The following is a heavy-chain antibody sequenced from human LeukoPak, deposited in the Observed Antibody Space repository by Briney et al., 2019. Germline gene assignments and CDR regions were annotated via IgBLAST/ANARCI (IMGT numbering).Heavy chain of an antibody. V-gene: IGHV4-59*12. CDR1: GGSISSYY. D-gene: IGHD3-10*01. CDR2: IYYSGST. J-gene: IGHJ4*02. CDR3: ARGVYGSVKGGLDY. Sequence: SETLSLTCTVSGGSISSYYWSWIRQPPGKGLEWIGYIYYSGSTYYNPSLKSRVIISVDTSKNQFSLKLSSVTAADTAVYYCARGVYGSVKGGLDYWGQGTLVTVSS.